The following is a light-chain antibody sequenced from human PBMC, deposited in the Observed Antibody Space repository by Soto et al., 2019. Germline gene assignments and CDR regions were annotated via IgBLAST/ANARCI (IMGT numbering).Light chain of an antibody. V-gene: IGKV3-11*01. CDR2: DAS. CDR3: QQRVNWPPT. Sequence: EVVLTQSPASLSLSPGDRATLSCRADQSVSDYLAWYQQKPGQPPRLLFFDASSRATGVPHRFSAGGSGTDFTLIISSLQPEDFAVYYCQQRVNWPPTFGXXX. CDR1: QSVSDY. J-gene: IGKJ4*01.